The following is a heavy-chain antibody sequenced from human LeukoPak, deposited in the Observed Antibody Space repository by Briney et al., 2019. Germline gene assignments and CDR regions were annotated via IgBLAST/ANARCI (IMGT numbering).Heavy chain of an antibody. V-gene: IGHV4-61*02. Sequence: SETLSLTCTVSGDSITSGSYYGSWIRQPAGKGLEWIGRIFISGGTNYNPSLRSRVTMSLDTSKNQFSLKLSSVTAADTAVYFCARGPYSYDSSGAFDIWGQGTMVTVSS. CDR3: ARGPYSYDSSGAFDI. J-gene: IGHJ3*02. D-gene: IGHD3-22*01. CDR1: GDSITSGSYY. CDR2: IFISGGT.